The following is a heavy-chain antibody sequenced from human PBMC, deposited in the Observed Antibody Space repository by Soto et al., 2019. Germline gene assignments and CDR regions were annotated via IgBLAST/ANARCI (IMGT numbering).Heavy chain of an antibody. J-gene: IGHJ4*02. CDR1: GFTLSSDD. CDR3: TSLDY. CDR2: ISTSGSAI. V-gene: IGHV3-48*02. Sequence: GSLRLSCAASGFTLSSDDMNWVRQAPGKGLEWISYISTSGSAIKYADSVKGRFTISRDTVKNSLYLQMNSLRDEDTAVYYCTSLDYWGQGTLVTVSS.